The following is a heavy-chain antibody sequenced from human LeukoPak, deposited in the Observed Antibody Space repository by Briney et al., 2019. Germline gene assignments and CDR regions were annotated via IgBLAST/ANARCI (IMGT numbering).Heavy chain of an antibody. V-gene: IGHV4-30-2*01. CDR3: ARNRGSTVTTDPYYYYYMDV. Sequence: SQTLSLTCAVSGGSISSGGYSWSWIRQPPGKGLEWIGYIYHSGSTNYNPSLKSRVTMSVDTSKNQFSLKLSSVTAADTAVYYCARNRGSTVTTDPYYYYYMDVWGQGTLVTISS. D-gene: IGHD4-11*01. J-gene: IGHJ6*03. CDR1: GGSISSGGYS. CDR2: IYHSGST.